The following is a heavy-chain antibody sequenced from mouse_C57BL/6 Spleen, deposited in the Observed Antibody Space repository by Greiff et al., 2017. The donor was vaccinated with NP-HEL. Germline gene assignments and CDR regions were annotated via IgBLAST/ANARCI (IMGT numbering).Heavy chain of an antibody. J-gene: IGHJ4*01. CDR1: GFNIKNTY. D-gene: IGHD2-4*01. CDR2: IDPANGKT. CDR3: ARDDYGYYYAMDY. V-gene: IGHV14-3*01. Sequence: VQLKDSVAELVRPGASVKLSCTASGFNIKNTYMHWVKQRPEQGLEWIGRIDPANGKTKYAPKFQGKATITADTSSNTAYLQLSSLTSEDTAIYYCARDDYGYYYAMDYWGQRTSVTVSS.